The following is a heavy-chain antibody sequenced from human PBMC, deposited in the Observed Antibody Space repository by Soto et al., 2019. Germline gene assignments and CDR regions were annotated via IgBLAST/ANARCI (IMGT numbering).Heavy chain of an antibody. J-gene: IGHJ5*01. Sequence: QVHLVQSGAEVKKPGASVKISCKASRYTFSSYSIHWVRQAPGQSLERMGWINAGNDDTKYSKKFQRGVTISTYSSANTAYMVLSGLRSEDTAVYCCARDSFVLYRGQFDCWGQGTVVTVSS. V-gene: IGHV1-3*01. D-gene: IGHD2-2*02. CDR1: RYTFSSYS. CDR3: ARDSFVLYRGQFDC. CDR2: INAGNDDT.